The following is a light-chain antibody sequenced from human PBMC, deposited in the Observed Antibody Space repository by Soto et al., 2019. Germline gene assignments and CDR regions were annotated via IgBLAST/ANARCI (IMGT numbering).Light chain of an antibody. Sequence: DRVVTQSPLTLPVTPGETASISCRSSQSLLHSNGYNYLDWYLQKPGQSPQLLIYLGSNRASGVPDRFSGSGSGTDFTLKISRVEAEDVGVYYCVQALQSPPWTFGQGTKVDIK. CDR1: QSLLHSNGYNY. J-gene: IGKJ1*01. V-gene: IGKV2-28*01. CDR3: VQALQSPPWT. CDR2: LGS.